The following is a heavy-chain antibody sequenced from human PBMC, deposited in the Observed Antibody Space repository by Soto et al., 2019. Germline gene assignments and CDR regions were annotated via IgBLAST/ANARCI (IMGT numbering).Heavy chain of an antibody. CDR2: ISAYNGNT. D-gene: IGHD2-15*01. CDR3: ARDYNCSGGSCYSGIDY. V-gene: IGHV1-18*01. CDR1: GYTFTSYG. Sequence: GASVKVSCKASGYTFTSYGISWVRQAPGQGLEWMGWISAYNGNTNYAQKLQGRVTMTTDTSTSTAYMELRSLRSDDTAVYYCARDYNCSGGSCYSGIDYWGQGTLVTVSS. J-gene: IGHJ4*02.